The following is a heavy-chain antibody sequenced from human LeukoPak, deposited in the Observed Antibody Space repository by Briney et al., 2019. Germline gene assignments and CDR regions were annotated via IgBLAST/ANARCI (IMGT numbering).Heavy chain of an antibody. CDR3: AREGCSGGRCYLYWFDP. D-gene: IGHD2-15*01. CDR1: GFTFSDYY. J-gene: IGHJ5*02. V-gene: IGHV3-11*04. Sequence: GGSLRLSCAASGFTFSDYYMSWIRQAPGKGLEWVSYISSSGSTIYYADSVKGRFTISRDNAKNSLYLQMNSLRAEDTAVYYWAREGCSGGRCYLYWFDPWGQGTLVTVSS. CDR2: ISSSGSTI.